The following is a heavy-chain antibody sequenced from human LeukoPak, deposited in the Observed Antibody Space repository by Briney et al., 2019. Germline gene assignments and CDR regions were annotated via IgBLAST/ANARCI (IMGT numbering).Heavy chain of an antibody. D-gene: IGHD1-1*01. V-gene: IGHV3-74*01. CDR3: AREPTTTGGGY. CDR1: GFTFRSYL. CDR2: VNTDGSNT. Sequence: AGGSLRLSCVTSGFTFRSYLMIWVRQAPGKGLVWVSRVNTDGSNTKYADSVKGRFTISRDNAKNTLYLQMNNLRDEDTAVYYCAREPTTTGGGYWGQGTLVTVSS. J-gene: IGHJ4*02.